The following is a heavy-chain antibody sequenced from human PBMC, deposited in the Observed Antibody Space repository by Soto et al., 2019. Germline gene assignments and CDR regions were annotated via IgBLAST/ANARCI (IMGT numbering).Heavy chain of an antibody. Sequence: LILSCAGSGFSFSGYAMHWFRQAPVKGLEWVAVISYDGRNKYYADSVKGRFTISRDNSKNTLYLEMNSLRVEDTAVYHCVRDTAYCSGGTCYSSHDMDVWGQGTTVTVSS. CDR3: VRDTAYCSGGTCYSSHDMDV. D-gene: IGHD2-15*01. CDR2: ISYDGRNK. J-gene: IGHJ6*01. V-gene: IGHV3-30*04. CDR1: GFSFSGYA.